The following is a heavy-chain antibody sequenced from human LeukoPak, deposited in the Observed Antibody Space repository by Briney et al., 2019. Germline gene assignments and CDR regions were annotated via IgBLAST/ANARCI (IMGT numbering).Heavy chain of an antibody. CDR2: IYPGDSDT. V-gene: IGHV5-51*01. Sequence: GESLKISCKGSGYSFTSYWIGWVRQMPGKGLEWMGIIYPGDSDTGYSPSFQGQVTISADKSISTAYLQWSSLKASDTAMYYCARAPSNYYGSGSYYKYYYYGMDVWGQGTTVTVSS. CDR1: GYSFTSYW. D-gene: IGHD3-10*01. CDR3: ARAPSNYYGSGSYYKYYYYGMDV. J-gene: IGHJ6*02.